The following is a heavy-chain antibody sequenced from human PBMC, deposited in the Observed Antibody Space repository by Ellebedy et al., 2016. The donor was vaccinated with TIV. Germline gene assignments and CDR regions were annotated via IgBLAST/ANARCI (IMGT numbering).Heavy chain of an antibody. CDR1: GFTFTDHW. V-gene: IGHV3-74*01. CDR2: VSWDGTTT. CDR3: ARGHNAGLDC. J-gene: IGHJ4*02. Sequence: PGGSLRLSCAASGFTFTDHWMHWVRKAPGEGLVWVSRVSWDGTTTHYADSVKGRFTISRDNAKNTLYLQMNSLRSEDTGVYYCARGHNAGLDCWGQGTLVTVSS. D-gene: IGHD6-13*01.